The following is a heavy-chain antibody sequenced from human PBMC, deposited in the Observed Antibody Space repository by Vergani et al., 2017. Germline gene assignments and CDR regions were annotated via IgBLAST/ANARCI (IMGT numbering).Heavy chain of an antibody. J-gene: IGHJ2*01. CDR2: INPSGGST. D-gene: IGHD3-10*01. CDR3: ARDPGDTMVRGVHGNHNWYFDL. V-gene: IGHV1-46*01. CDR1: GYTFTSYY. Sequence: QVQLVQSGAEVKKPGASVKVSCKASGYTFTSYYMHWVRQAPGQGLEWMGIINPSGGSTSYAQKFQGRVTMTRDTSTSTVYMELSSLRSEDTAVYYCARDPGDTMVRGVHGNHNWYFDLWGRGTLVTVSS.